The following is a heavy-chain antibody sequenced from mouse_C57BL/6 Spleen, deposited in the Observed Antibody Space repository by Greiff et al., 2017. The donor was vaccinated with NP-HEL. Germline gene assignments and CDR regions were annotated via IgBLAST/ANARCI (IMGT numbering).Heavy chain of an antibody. Sequence: EVQLQQSGPELVKPGASVKIPCKASGYTFTDYNMDWVKQSHGKSLEWIGDINPNNGGTIYNQKFKGKATLTVDKSSSTAYMERRSLTSEDTAVYYCASGLLWYFDVWGTGTTVTVSS. CDR2: INPNNGGT. CDR3: ASGLLWYFDV. CDR1: GYTFTDYN. D-gene: IGHD1-1*01. V-gene: IGHV1-18*01. J-gene: IGHJ1*03.